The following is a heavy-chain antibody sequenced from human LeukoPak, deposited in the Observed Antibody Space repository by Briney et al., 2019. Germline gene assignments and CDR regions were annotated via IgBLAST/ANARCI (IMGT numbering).Heavy chain of an antibody. CDR1: GYTLTELS. Sequence: ASVKVFCKVSGYTLTELSMHWLRQAPGKGLECIGGFDPGDGETIYAQEFQGRVSMIEDTFTDTAYMKLSSVRSENTAVYYCATKIGHYGAGSYYHFDYWGQGTLVTVSS. CDR3: ATKIGHYGAGSYYHFDY. CDR2: FDPGDGET. V-gene: IGHV1-24*01. J-gene: IGHJ4*02. D-gene: IGHD3-10*01.